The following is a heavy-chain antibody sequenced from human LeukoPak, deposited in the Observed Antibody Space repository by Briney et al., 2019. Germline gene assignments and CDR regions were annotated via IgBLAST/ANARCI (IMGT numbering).Heavy chain of an antibody. CDR2: INHSGST. CDR1: GGSFSGYY. Sequence: ASETLSLTCAVYGGSFSGYYWSWIRQPPGKGLEWIGEINHSGSTNYNPSLKSRVTISVDTSKNQFSLKLSSVTAADTAVYYCARDFGFWFDPWGQGTLVTVSS. CDR3: ARDFGFWFDP. V-gene: IGHV4-34*01. J-gene: IGHJ5*02. D-gene: IGHD3-3*01.